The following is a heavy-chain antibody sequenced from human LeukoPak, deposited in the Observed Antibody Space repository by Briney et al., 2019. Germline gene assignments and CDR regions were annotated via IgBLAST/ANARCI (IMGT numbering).Heavy chain of an antibody. CDR1: GYTFTRYY. CDR3: ARGELLEYYYYYMDV. D-gene: IGHD1-26*01. Sequence: ASVKVSCKASGYTFTRYYMHWVRQAPGQGLEWMGWINPNSGGTNYAQKFQGRVTMTRDTSISTAYMELSRLRPDNTAVYYCARGELLEYYYYYMDVWGKGTTVTVSS. J-gene: IGHJ6*03. CDR2: INPNSGGT. V-gene: IGHV1-2*02.